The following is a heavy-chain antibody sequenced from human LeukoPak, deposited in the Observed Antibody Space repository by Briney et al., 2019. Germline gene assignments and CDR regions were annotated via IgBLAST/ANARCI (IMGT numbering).Heavy chain of an antibody. CDR2: IYHSGST. J-gene: IGHJ4*02. D-gene: IGHD3-22*01. CDR1: GYSISSGYY. V-gene: IGHV4-38-2*02. Sequence: SETLSLTCTVSGYSISSGYYWGWIRQPPGKGLEWIGSIYHSGSTYYNPSLKSRVTISVDTSKNQFSLKLSSVTAADTAVYYCARDQPPPYYYDSSGRGYFDYWGQGTLVTVSS. CDR3: ARDQPPPYYYDSSGRGYFDY.